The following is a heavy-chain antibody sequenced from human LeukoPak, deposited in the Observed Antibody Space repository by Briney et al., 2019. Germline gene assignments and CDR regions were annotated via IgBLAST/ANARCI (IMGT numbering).Heavy chain of an antibody. Sequence: GGSLRLSCEASGFTFNTYWMHWVRQAPGEGLMWVSRINREGTSTRYADSVKGRFTISRDNSRNTLHLQMSSLRVEDTAVYYCVKDSSSGSYFDYWGQGTLVTVSS. CDR1: GFTFNTYW. J-gene: IGHJ4*02. D-gene: IGHD3-10*01. V-gene: IGHV3-74*01. CDR3: VKDSSSGSYFDY. CDR2: INREGTST.